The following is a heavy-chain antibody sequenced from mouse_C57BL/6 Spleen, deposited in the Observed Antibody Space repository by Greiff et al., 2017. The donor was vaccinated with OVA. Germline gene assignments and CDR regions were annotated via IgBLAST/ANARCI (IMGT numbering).Heavy chain of an antibody. D-gene: IGHD2-2*01. CDR2: IYPGDGDT. J-gene: IGHJ4*01. CDR3: AVYYGDDKAMDY. V-gene: IGHV1-82*01. CDR1: GYAFSSSW. Sequence: VMLVESGPELVKPGASVKISCKASGYAFSSSWMNWVKQRPGKGLEWIGRIYPGDGDTNYNGKFKGKATLTADKSSSTAYMRLSSLTSEDAAVYFCAVYYGDDKAMDYWGQGTSVTVSS.